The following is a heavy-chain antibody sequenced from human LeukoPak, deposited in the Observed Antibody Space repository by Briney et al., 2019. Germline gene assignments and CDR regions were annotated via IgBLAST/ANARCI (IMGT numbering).Heavy chain of an antibody. CDR2: ISGSGGNT. CDR1: GFTFSSYA. D-gene: IGHD6-13*01. V-gene: IGHV3-21*01. J-gene: IGHJ6*03. CDR3: ARGGPNRRDSSSWYGYYYMDV. Sequence: GGSLRLSCAASGFTFSSYAMHWVRQAPGKGLEWVSTISGSGGNTYYADSVKGRFTISRDNAKNSLYLQMNSLRAEDTAVYYCARGGPNRRDSSSWYGYYYMDVWGKGTTVTVSS.